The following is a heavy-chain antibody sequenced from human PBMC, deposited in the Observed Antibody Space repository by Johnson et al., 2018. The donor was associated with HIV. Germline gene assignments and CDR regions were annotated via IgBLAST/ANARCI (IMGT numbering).Heavy chain of an antibody. CDR2: ISSSGSTI. V-gene: IGHV3-11*04. CDR3: ARYIQLGHCSDDCYSDAFDI. Sequence: VHLVESGGGLVKPGGSLRLSCAASGFIFSDYYMSWIRQATGKGLEWVSYISSSGSTIYYADSVKGRLTISRDNAKNSLYLQMNSLRAEDTAVYYCARYIQLGHCSDDCYSDAFDIWGQGTMVTVSS. D-gene: IGHD2-21*01. J-gene: IGHJ3*02. CDR1: GFIFSDYY.